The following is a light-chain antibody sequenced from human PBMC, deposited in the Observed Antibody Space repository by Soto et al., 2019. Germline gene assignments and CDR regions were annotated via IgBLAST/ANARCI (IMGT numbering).Light chain of an antibody. CDR3: SSYTSSSALYV. J-gene: IGLJ1*01. CDR1: SSDVGGYNY. CDR2: DVS. V-gene: IGLV2-14*01. Sequence: QPALTQPASLSGSPGQSITIPSPGTSSDVGGYNYVSWYQQHPGKAPKLMIYDVSNRPSGVSIRFSGSKSGNTASLTISGLQAEDEADYYCSSYTSSSALYVFGTGTKVTVL.